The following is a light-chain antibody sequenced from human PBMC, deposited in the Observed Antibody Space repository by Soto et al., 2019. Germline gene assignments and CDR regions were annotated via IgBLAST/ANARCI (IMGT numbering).Light chain of an antibody. CDR3: SSYTSSSTLV. Sequence: QSALAHPSSVSGSPGQSITISCTGTSSDVGDXXYGXWYQQXPGKAPKLMIYEVSNRPSGVSSRFSGSKSGKTASLTISGLQAEDEADYYCSSYTSSSTLVFGTGTKVTVL. V-gene: IGLV2-14*01. J-gene: IGLJ1*01. CDR2: EVS. CDR1: SSDVGDXXY.